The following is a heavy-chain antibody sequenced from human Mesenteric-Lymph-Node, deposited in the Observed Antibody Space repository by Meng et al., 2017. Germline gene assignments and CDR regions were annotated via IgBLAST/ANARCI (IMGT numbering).Heavy chain of an antibody. CDR3: ARSVLAGDSDY. CDR2: IYHSGST. D-gene: IGHD2-21*02. Sequence: SETLSLTCTVSGYSISSGYYWGWIRQPPGKGLEWIGSIYHSGSTYYNPSLKSRVTISVDTSKNQFSLKLSSVTAADTAVYYCARSVLAGDSDYWGQGTLVTVSS. CDR1: GYSISSGYY. V-gene: IGHV4-38-2*02. J-gene: IGHJ4*02.